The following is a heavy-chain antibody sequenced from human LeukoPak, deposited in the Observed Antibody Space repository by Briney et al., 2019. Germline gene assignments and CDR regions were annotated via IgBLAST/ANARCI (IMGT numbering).Heavy chain of an antibody. CDR3: ARFLDAFDI. V-gene: IGHV3-30*04. J-gene: IGHJ3*02. CDR2: ISYDGSNK. CDR1: GFTFSSYA. Sequence: GRSLRLSCAASGFTFSSYAMHWVRQAPGKGLEWVAVISYDGSNKYYADSVKGRFTISRDNSKNTLYLQMNSLRAEDTAVYYCARFLDAFDIWGQGTMVTVSS.